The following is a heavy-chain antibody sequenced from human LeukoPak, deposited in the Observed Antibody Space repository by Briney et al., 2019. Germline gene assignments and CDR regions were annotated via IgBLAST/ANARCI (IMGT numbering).Heavy chain of an antibody. V-gene: IGHV1-46*02. CDR2: INPSGGST. Sequence: ASVKVSCKASGYTFNNHYMYWVRQAPGQGLEWMGVINPSGGSTSYAQKFQGRVTMTRDTSTRTVYMEVNSLRSEDTAVYCCARDKDYYDSSGSGDWGQGTLVTVSS. CDR1: GYTFNNHY. CDR3: ARDKDYYDSSGSGD. D-gene: IGHD3-22*01. J-gene: IGHJ4*02.